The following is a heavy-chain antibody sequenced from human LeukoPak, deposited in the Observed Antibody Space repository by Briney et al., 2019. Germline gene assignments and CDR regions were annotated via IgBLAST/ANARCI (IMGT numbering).Heavy chain of an antibody. CDR3: ARVPPVDYYDTSGYYHDLDY. CDR1: GLTFSSCN. CDR2: VRGSSSHI. V-gene: IGHV3-21*01. J-gene: IGHJ4*02. Sequence: GGSLRLSCAASGLTFSSCNMNWVRQAPGEGTEWVSSVRGSSSHIFYADSVKGRFTISRDNAKNSLYLQMSSLRAEDTAVYYCARVPPVDYYDTSGYYHDLDYWGQGTLVTVSS. D-gene: IGHD3-22*01.